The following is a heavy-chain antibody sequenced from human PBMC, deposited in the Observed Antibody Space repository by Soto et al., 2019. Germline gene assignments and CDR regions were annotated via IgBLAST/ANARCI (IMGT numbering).Heavy chain of an antibody. J-gene: IGHJ4*02. CDR3: ARVQNSGPPYLDY. D-gene: IGHD6-25*01. Sequence: PGGSLSLSCAASGFTVNSNYMSWVCQAPGKGLEWVSVIYSGGSTYYADSVKGRITISRDNSKNTLYLQMNSLRTEDTAVYYCARVQNSGPPYLDYWGQGTLVTVSS. CDR1: GFTVNSNY. V-gene: IGHV3-53*01. CDR2: IYSGGST.